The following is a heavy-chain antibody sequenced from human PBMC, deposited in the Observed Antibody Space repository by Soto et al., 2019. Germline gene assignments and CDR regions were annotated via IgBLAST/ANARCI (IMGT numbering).Heavy chain of an antibody. Sequence: SETLSLTCTVSGGSISSSSYYWGWIRQPPGKGLEWIGSIYYSGSTYYTPSLKSLITISVDTSKNQFSLKLSSVTAADTAVYYCARQSIAAHYYYDCMDVWGQGTTVTVSS. V-gene: IGHV4-39*01. D-gene: IGHD6-6*01. CDR3: ARQSIAAHYYYDCMDV. J-gene: IGHJ6*02. CDR1: GGSISSSSYY. CDR2: IYYSGST.